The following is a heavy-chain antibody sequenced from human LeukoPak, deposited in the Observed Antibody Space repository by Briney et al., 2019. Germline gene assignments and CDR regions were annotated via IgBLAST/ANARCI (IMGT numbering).Heavy chain of an antibody. V-gene: IGHV4-30-2*01. Sequence: PSETLSLTRTVSGYALTSGGFSWNWIRQPPGKGLEWIGCIYDRGPAYYNPSLKSRFTISVDRPKNQFFLNVTSLTAADTPVYYCARSRQASGLFNSWGQGTLVVVSS. CDR1: GYALTSGGFS. CDR2: IYDRGPA. CDR3: ARSRQASGLFNS. D-gene: IGHD3-10*01. J-gene: IGHJ5*01.